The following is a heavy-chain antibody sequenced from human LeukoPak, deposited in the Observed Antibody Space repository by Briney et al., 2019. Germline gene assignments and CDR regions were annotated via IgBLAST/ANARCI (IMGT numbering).Heavy chain of an antibody. V-gene: IGHV3-23*01. J-gene: IGHJ6*02. CDR3: AKYGLGSGIQVWGDFGMDV. Sequence: GGSLRLSCAASGFTVRSNYMSWVRQAPGKGLEWVSAISGSGGSTYYADSVKGRFTISRDNSKNTLYLQMNSLRAEDTAVYYCAKYGLGSGIQVWGDFGMDVWGQGTTVTVSS. D-gene: IGHD5-18*01. CDR2: ISGSGGST. CDR1: GFTVRSNY.